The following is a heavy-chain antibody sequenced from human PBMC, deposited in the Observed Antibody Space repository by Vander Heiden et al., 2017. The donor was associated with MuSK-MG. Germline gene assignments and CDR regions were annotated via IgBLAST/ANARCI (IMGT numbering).Heavy chain of an antibody. CDR1: GFTFKNYT. V-gene: IGHV3-48*02. Sequence: EVQLVESGGGLIQPGGSLRLSCEASGFTFKNYTMNWVRQAPGKGLEWVSYISLSGSTVYYADAVKGRFTISRDNAQNSLYLQMNTLRDGDTAVYYCVRDSPDSPWLGRFDHWGQGALVTVSS. CDR2: ISLSGSTV. CDR3: VRDSPDSPWLGRFDH. D-gene: IGHD6-19*01. J-gene: IGHJ5*02.